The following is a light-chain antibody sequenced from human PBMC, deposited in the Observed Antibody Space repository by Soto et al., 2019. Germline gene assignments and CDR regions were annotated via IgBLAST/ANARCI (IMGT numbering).Light chain of an antibody. V-gene: IGLV2-14*01. CDR3: TSYTTTSAVI. CDR2: EVS. Sequence: QSVLSQPASVSGSPGQSSTISCTGTSSDIGRYNYVSWYQQHPGMAPQLLIYEVSDRPSGVSNRFSGSKSGNTASLTISGLQAEDEADYFCTSYTTTSAVIFGGGTKVTVL. CDR1: SSDIGRYNY. J-gene: IGLJ2*01.